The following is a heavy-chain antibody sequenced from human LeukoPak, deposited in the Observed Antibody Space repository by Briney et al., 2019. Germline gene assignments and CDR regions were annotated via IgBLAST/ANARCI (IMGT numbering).Heavy chain of an antibody. CDR1: GYTFTSYG. V-gene: IGHV1-18*01. CDR3: ARYCSSTSCSHFDY. D-gene: IGHD2-2*01. J-gene: IGHJ4*02. Sequence: ASVKVSCKASGYTFTSYGISWVRQAPGQGLEWMGWISAYNGNTNYAQKLQGRVTMTTDTSTSTAYMELRSLRSDDTAVYYCARYCSSTSCSHFDYWGQGALVTVSS. CDR2: ISAYNGNT.